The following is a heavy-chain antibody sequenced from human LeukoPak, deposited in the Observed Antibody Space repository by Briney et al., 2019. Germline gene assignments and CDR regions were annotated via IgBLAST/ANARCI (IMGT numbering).Heavy chain of an antibody. CDR1: GGSISSSSYY. CDR2: VYYSGST. CDR3: ARHLGGSYFGGGAFDI. J-gene: IGHJ3*02. Sequence: SETLSLTCTVSGGSISSSSYYWGWIRQPPGKGLEWIGSVYYSGSTYYNPSLKSRVTISVDTSKNQFSLKLSSVTAADTAVYYCARHLGGSYFGGGAFDIWGQGTMVTVSS. D-gene: IGHD1-26*01. V-gene: IGHV4-39*01.